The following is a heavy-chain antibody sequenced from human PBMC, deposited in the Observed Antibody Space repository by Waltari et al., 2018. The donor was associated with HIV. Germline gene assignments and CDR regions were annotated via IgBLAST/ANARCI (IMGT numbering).Heavy chain of an antibody. CDR1: GGSISSGSYY. V-gene: IGHV4-61*02. CDR2: IYTSGST. Sequence: QVQLQESGPGLVKPSQTLSLTCTVSGGSISSGSYYWSWIRQPAGKGLEWIGRIYTSGSTNYNPSLKSRVTISVDTSKNQFSLKLSSVTAADTAVYYCARVPYYYDSSGYYLAAFDIWGQGTMVTVSS. D-gene: IGHD3-22*01. J-gene: IGHJ3*02. CDR3: ARVPYYYDSSGYYLAAFDI.